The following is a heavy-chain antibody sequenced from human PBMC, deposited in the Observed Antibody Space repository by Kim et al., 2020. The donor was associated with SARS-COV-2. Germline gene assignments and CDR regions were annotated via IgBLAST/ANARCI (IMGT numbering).Heavy chain of an antibody. J-gene: IGHJ4*02. Sequence: GESLKISCKGSGYSFTSYWIGWVRQMPGKGLEWMGIIYPGDSDTRYSPSFQGQVTISADKSISTAYLQWSSLKASDTAMYYCARLGHHYDILTGYFDYWGQGTLVTVSS. D-gene: IGHD3-9*01. V-gene: IGHV5-51*01. CDR1: GYSFTSYW. CDR3: ARLGHHYDILTGYFDY. CDR2: IYPGDSDT.